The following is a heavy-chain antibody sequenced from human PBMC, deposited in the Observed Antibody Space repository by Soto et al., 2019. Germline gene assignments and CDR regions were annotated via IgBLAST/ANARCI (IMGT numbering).Heavy chain of an antibody. D-gene: IGHD2-15*01. CDR2: MNPNSGNT. CDR1: GYTFTRYD. Sequence: ASVNVSCKASGYTFTRYDINWVRQATGQGLEWMGWMNPNSGNTGYAQKFQGRVTMTRNTSISTAYMELSSLRSEDTAVYYCAIMVVAATHDAFDIWGQGTMVTVSS. V-gene: IGHV1-8*01. J-gene: IGHJ3*02. CDR3: AIMVVAATHDAFDI.